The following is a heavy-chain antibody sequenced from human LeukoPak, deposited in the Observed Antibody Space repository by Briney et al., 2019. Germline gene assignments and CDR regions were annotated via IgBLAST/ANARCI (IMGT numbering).Heavy chain of an antibody. J-gene: IGHJ6*03. CDR3: ARTLVSRPVRELSYYLYMDV. V-gene: IGHV2-70*11. D-gene: IGHD3-16*02. CDR2: IDWDDDK. Sequence: SGPALVKPTQTLTLTCTFSGFSLSTSGMCVSWIRQPPGKALEWLARIDWDDDKYYSTSLKTRLTISKDTSKNQVVLTMTNMDPVDTATYYCARTLVSRPVRELSYYLYMDVWGKGTTVTISS. CDR1: GFSLSTSGMC.